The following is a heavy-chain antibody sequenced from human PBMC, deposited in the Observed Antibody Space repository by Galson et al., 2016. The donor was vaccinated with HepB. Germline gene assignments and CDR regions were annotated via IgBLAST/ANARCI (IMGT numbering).Heavy chain of an antibody. Sequence: TLSLTCAVSGYSISRGYYWGWIRQPPGKGLEWIGNIYHSVSTHYNPSLKSRVTISIDTSKNQFSLTLTSVTAADTAVYYCARIIQPNYYSSGSYSVWGQGTLVTVAS. V-gene: IGHV4-38-2*01. CDR1: GYSISRGYY. CDR3: ARIIQPNYYSSGSYSV. CDR2: IYHSVST. D-gene: IGHD3-10*01. J-gene: IGHJ4*02.